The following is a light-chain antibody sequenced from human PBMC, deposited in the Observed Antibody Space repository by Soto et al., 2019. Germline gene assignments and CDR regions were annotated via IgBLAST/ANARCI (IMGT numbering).Light chain of an antibody. CDR2: DVS. CDR1: SSYIGAYNY. J-gene: IGLJ1*01. V-gene: IGLV2-11*01. CDR3: CSYAGAYIYV. Sequence: QSALTQPRSVSGSPGQSVTISCTGTSSYIGAYNYVSWYQQHPGKVPKLILYDVSKRPSGVPDRFSGSKSGNTASLTISGLQADDEADYYCCSYAGAYIYVFATGTKVTVL.